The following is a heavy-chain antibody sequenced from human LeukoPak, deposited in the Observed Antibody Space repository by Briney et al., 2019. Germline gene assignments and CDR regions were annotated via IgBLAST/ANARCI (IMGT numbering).Heavy chain of an antibody. CDR3: SKDQGTGGLFDY. Sequence: PGGSLRLSCAASGFTFSSYGMHWVRQAPGKGLEWVAVISYDGSNKYYADSVKGRFTISRDNSKNTLYLQMNSLRAEDTAVYYCSKDQGTGGLFDYWGQEPLSTAS. D-gene: IGHD3-10*01. J-gene: IGHJ4*02. CDR1: GFTFSSYG. CDR2: ISYDGSNK. V-gene: IGHV3-30*18.